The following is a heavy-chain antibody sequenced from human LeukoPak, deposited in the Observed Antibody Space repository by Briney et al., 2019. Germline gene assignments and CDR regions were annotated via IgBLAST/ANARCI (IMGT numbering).Heavy chain of an antibody. CDR2: ISSSGSFK. Sequence: GGSLRLSCAASGFTFSTYSMTWVRQAPGKGLEWVPSISSSGSFKYYTDSVRGRFTIYRDNAKNSLYLQMNSLGAEDTAVYYCVRGQTGYYDSSGYYYVYWGQGILVAVSS. CDR3: VRGQTGYYDSSGYYYVY. CDR1: GFTFSTYS. D-gene: IGHD3-22*01. J-gene: IGHJ4*02. V-gene: IGHV3-21*01.